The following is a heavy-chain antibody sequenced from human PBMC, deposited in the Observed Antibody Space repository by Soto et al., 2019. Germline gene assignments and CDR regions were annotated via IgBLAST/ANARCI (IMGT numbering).Heavy chain of an antibody. D-gene: IGHD2-2*01. CDR3: ARVIGNQLLGWFDP. J-gene: IGHJ5*02. V-gene: IGHV4-31*01. CDR1: GGSISSGGYY. CDR2: IYHSGTT. Sequence: QVQLQESGPGLVKPSQTLSLTCTVSGGSISSGGYYWSWIRQHPGKGLEWIGYIYHSGTTYYNPSLKSQVSISVDTSKNQFSLKLTSVTAADTAVYYCARVIGNQLLGWFDPWGQGTLVTVSS.